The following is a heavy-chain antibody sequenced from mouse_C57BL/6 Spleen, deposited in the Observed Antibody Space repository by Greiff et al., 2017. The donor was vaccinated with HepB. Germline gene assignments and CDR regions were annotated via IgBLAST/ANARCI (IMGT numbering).Heavy chain of an antibody. J-gene: IGHJ3*01. V-gene: IGHV6-3*01. CDR3: RDGDDGYYSWFAY. Sequence: EVKLVESGGGLVQPGGSMKLSCVASGFTFSNYWMNWVRQSPEKGLEWVAQIRLKSDNYATHYAESVKGRFTISRDDSKSSVYLQMNNLRAEDTGIYYCRDGDDGYYSWFAYWGQGTLVTVSA. CDR1: GFTFSNYW. D-gene: IGHD2-3*01. CDR2: IRLKSDNYAT.